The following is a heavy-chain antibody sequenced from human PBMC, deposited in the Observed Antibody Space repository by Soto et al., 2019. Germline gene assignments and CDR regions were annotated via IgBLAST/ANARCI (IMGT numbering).Heavy chain of an antibody. J-gene: IGHJ6*03. CDR2: IRIKPRGYTT. CDR3: VRGTDHNNHFYMDV. V-gene: IGHV3-72*01. D-gene: IGHD1-1*01. CDR1: GFTFSDHY. Sequence: EVQLVESGGGLVQPGGSLRLSCAASGFTFSDHYMDWVRQAPGKGLEWIGRIRIKPRGYTTEYAASVTGRFTISRDDTQKSLYLQMNSLKTEAAAMYFGVRGTDHNNHFYMDVVGNGIMVTVSS.